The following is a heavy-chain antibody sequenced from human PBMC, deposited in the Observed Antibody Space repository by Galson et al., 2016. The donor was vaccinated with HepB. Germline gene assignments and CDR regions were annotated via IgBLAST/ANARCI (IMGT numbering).Heavy chain of an antibody. V-gene: IGHV3-21*01. D-gene: IGHD3-22*01. CDR2: MSSSSSYI. CDR1: GFTFSSHV. J-gene: IGHJ6*02. Sequence: SLRLSCAASGFTFSSHVMSWVRQAPGKGLEWVSAMSSSSSYIYYADSVKGRFTISRDNAKNSLYLQINSLRAEDTAVYYCARALYYDTSTYYYRGSDYSNYYGLDVWGQGTTVTVSS. CDR3: ARALYYDTSTYYYRGSDYSNYYGLDV.